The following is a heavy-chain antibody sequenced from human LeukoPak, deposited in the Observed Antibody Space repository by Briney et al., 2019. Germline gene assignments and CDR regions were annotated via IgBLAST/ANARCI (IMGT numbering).Heavy chain of an antibody. Sequence: GGSLRLSCAASGFTFDDYTMHWVRQAPGKGLEWVSSISSSSSYIYYADSVKGRFTISRDNAKNSLYLQMNSLRAEDTAVYYCARVSRYYDILTALDYWGQGTLVTVSS. D-gene: IGHD3-9*01. CDR1: GFTFDDYT. CDR3: ARVSRYYDILTALDY. CDR2: ISSSSSYI. V-gene: IGHV3-21*01. J-gene: IGHJ4*02.